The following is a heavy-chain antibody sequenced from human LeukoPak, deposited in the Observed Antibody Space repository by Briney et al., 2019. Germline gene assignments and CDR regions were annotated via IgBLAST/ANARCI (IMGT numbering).Heavy chain of an antibody. CDR1: GFSFSNYA. V-gene: IGHV3-23*01. J-gene: IGHJ4*02. Sequence: GGSLRLSCAASGFSFSNYAMSWVRQAPAGGPEGVSSIRGGGETCYADSVKGRFTLSRDDSRNTVYLQLNNLRVEDTALSYCAKANWVSNADAVWWGQGTQVTVSS. D-gene: IGHD1-1*01. CDR2: IRGGGET. CDR3: AKANWVSNADAVW.